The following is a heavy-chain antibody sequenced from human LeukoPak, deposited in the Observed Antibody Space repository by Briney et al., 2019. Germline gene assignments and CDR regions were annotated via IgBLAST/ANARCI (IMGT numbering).Heavy chain of an antibody. CDR3: ARAPSTYSGSYYDY. D-gene: IGHD1-26*01. V-gene: IGHV1-3*01. CDR2: INAGNGNT. CDR1: GYTFTSYA. J-gene: IGHJ4*02. Sequence: ASVKVSCKASGYTFTSYAMHWVRQAPGQRLEWMGWINAGNGNTKYSQKFQGRVTITADESTSTAYMELSSLRSEDTAVYYCARAPSTYSGSYYDYWGQGTLVTVSS.